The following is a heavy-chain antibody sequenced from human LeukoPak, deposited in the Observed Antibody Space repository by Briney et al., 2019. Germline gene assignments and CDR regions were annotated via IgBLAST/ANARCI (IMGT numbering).Heavy chain of an antibody. CDR1: GFTFSNYA. J-gene: IGHJ6*03. CDR2: IKQDGSEK. Sequence: GGSLRLSCAASGFTFSNYAMSWVRQAPGKGLEWVANIKQDGSEKYYVDSVKGRFTISRDNAKNSLYLQMNSLRAEDTAVYYCARAPLVRYSSSSDYYYYYMDVWGKGTTVTVSS. CDR3: ARAPLVRYSSSSDYYYYYMDV. D-gene: IGHD6-6*01. V-gene: IGHV3-7*01.